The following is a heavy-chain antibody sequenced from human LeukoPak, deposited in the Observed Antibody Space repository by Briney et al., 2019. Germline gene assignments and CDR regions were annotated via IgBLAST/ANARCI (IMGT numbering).Heavy chain of an antibody. V-gene: IGHV5-51*01. Sequence: GESLKISCKGSGYSFTSYWIGWVRQMPGKGLEWMGIIYRGDSDTRYSPSFQGQVTLSADKSISTAYLQWSSLKASDTAMYYCAREITMVRGVGYNWFDPWGQGTLVTVSS. J-gene: IGHJ5*02. CDR2: IYRGDSDT. CDR3: AREITMVRGVGYNWFDP. D-gene: IGHD3-10*01. CDR1: GYSFTSYW.